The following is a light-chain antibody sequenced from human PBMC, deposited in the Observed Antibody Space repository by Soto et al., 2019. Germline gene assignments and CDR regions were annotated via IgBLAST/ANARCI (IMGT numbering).Light chain of an antibody. CDR2: IND. CDR3: ATWDDDLNAAV. J-gene: IGLJ7*01. V-gene: IGLV1-44*01. CDR1: SSNIAGNT. Sequence: QPVLTQPPSLSGTPGQRVTISCSGSSSNIAGNTVHWYQHLPGTAPKLLIYINDQRPSGVPGRFSASTSDTSASLAISGLQSDDEADYYCATWDDDLNAAVFGGGTQLTVL.